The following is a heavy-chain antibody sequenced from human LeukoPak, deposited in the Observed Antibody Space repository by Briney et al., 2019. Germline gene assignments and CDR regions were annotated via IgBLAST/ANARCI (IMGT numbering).Heavy chain of an antibody. D-gene: IGHD2-2*01. V-gene: IGHV4-4*09. CDR2: IYTSGST. CDR1: GGSFSGYY. Sequence: SETLSLTCAVYGGSFSGYYWSWIRQPAGKGLEWIGYIYTSGSTNYNPSLESRVTISVDTSKNQFSLGLSSVTAADAAVYYCARQKCTSTSCLTKNAFDIWGQGTMVTVSS. CDR3: ARQKCTSTSCLTKNAFDI. J-gene: IGHJ3*02.